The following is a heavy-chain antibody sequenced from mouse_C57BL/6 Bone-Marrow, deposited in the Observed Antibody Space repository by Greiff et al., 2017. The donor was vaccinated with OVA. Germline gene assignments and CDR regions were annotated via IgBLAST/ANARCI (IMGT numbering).Heavy chain of an antibody. J-gene: IGHJ2*01. D-gene: IGHD2-3*01. CDR1: GYTFTSYG. Sequence: VQLQQSGAELARPGASVKLSCKASGYTFTSYGISWVKQRTGQGLEWIGEIYPRSGNTYYNEKFKGKAILTADKSSSTAYMELRSLTSEDSAVYFCARGGYYAYFDYWGQGTTLTVSS. CDR2: IYPRSGNT. V-gene: IGHV1-81*01. CDR3: ARGGYYAYFDY.